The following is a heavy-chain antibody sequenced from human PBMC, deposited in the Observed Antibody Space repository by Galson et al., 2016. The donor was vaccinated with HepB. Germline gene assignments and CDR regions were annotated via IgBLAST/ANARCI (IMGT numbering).Heavy chain of an antibody. V-gene: IGHV1-18*04. CDR2: ISTDTGDT. CDR3: ARGQVKWYFDL. Sequence: VKVSCKASGYTFRNYGISWVRQAPGQGLEWMAWISTDTGDTNYAQKFQDRVTVTTDTFTTTASMELRSLRSDDTAVYYCARGQVKWYFDLWGRGTLVTVSS. CDR1: GYTFRNYG. J-gene: IGHJ2*01.